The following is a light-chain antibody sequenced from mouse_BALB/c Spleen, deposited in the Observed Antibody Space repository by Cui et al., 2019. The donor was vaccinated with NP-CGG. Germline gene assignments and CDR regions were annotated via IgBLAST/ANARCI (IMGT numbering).Light chain of an antibody. CDR1: TGAVTTNNY. CDR2: GTN. Sequence: QAVVTQESALTTSPGETVTLTCRSSTGAVTTNNYANWVQEKPDHLFTGLIGGTNNRVPGVPARSSGSLIGDKAALTITGTQTEDEAIYFCALWYSNHWVFGGGTKLTVL. J-gene: IGLJ1*01. CDR3: ALWYSNHWV. V-gene: IGLV1*01.